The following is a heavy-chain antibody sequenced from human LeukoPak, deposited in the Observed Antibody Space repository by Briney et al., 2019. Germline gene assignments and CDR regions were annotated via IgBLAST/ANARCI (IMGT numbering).Heavy chain of an antibody. J-gene: IGHJ3*02. D-gene: IGHD1-26*01. CDR2: ISGSGGST. CDR3: AKDQIVGATKGCAFDI. CDR1: GFTFSSYA. V-gene: IGHV3-23*01. Sequence: PGGSLRLSCAASGFTFSSYAMSWVRQAPGKGLEWVSAISGSGGSTYYADSVKGRFTISRDNSKNTLYLQMNSLRAEDTAVYYCAKDQIVGATKGCAFDIRGQGNLVTVSS.